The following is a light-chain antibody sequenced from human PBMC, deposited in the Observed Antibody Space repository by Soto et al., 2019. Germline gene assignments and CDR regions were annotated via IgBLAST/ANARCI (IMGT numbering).Light chain of an antibody. Sequence: QSVLTQPASVSGSPGQSITISCTGSSSDIGGYDYVSWYQQHPGKAPKLLIYEVRNRPSGVSNRFSGSKSGNTASLTISGLQAEDEADYYCNSYTGSYTKIFGGRTKLTVL. CDR1: SSDIGGYDY. CDR2: EVR. J-gene: IGLJ2*01. V-gene: IGLV2-14*03. CDR3: NSYTGSYTKI.